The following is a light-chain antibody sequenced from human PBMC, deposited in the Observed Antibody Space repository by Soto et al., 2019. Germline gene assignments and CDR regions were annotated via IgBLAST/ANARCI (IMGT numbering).Light chain of an antibody. J-gene: IGKJ1*01. CDR1: QSVSSNY. CDR2: GAS. V-gene: IGKV3-20*01. CDR3: QQYGSSPRT. Sequence: EIVLTPSPGTLSLSPVERATLSCRASQSVSSNYLAWYQQKPGQAPRLLISGASSRATGIPDRFTGSGSGTDFTLTISRLEPEDFAVYYCQQYGSSPRTFGQGTKVDIK.